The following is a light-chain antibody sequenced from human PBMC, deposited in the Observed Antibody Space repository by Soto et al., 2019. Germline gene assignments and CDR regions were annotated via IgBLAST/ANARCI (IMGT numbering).Light chain of an antibody. V-gene: IGLV1-47*01. Sequence: QAVVTQPPSTSGTPGQRVTISCSGSGSNIGTNYVYWYQQLPGTAPKLLISRNNERPSGVPARFSGSKSGTSASLAISGLRSEDEADYYCAAWDDSLSGPVFGGGTKLTVL. J-gene: IGLJ3*02. CDR3: AAWDDSLSGPV. CDR1: GSNIGTNY. CDR2: RNN.